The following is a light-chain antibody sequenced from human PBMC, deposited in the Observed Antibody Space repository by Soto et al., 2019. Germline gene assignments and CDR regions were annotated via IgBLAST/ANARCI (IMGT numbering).Light chain of an antibody. Sequence: QSALTQPASVSGSPGQSLAISCTGTSSDVGACNCVSWYQQYPGKAPRLVIFDVSNRPSGVSNRFSGSKSGSTASLTISGLRGEDEADYYCSSYTISRTYVFGTGTKLTVL. CDR1: SSDVGACNC. J-gene: IGLJ1*01. V-gene: IGLV2-14*01. CDR3: SSYTISRTYV. CDR2: DVS.